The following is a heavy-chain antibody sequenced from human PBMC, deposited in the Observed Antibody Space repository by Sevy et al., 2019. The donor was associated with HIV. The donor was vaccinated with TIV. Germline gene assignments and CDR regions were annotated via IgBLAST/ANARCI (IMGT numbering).Heavy chain of an antibody. CDR1: GGSISSGDYY. J-gene: IGHJ4*02. V-gene: IGHV4-30-4*01. D-gene: IGHD2-2*01. CDR3: ARTSRDIVLVADYFDF. CDR2: IYYSGTT. Sequence: SETLSLTCTVSGGSISSGDYYWSWIRQPPGKGLEWIGYIYYSGTTYSNPSLKSRVTISVDTSKNQFSLKLSSVTAADTAVYYCARTSRDIVLVADYFDFWGQGTLVTVSS.